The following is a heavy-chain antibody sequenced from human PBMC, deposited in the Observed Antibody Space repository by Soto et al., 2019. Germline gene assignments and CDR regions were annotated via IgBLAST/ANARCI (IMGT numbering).Heavy chain of an antibody. V-gene: IGHV1-18*04. Sequence: QAQLVQSGAEVKKPGASVKVSCKASGYTFRSHGITWVRQAPGQGLEWMGWISANNGNTNYARKLQGRVTMTTDTSTSTAYMKLRSLKSDDTAVYYCARGGGYCSGGNCYSLDYWGHGTLVSVSS. D-gene: IGHD2-15*01. J-gene: IGHJ4*01. CDR3: ARGGGYCSGGNCYSLDY. CDR1: GYTFRSHG. CDR2: ISANNGNT.